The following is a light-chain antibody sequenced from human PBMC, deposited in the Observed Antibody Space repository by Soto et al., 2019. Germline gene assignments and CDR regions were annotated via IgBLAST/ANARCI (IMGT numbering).Light chain of an antibody. V-gene: IGLV2-14*01. CDR1: MRDIGAYNL. J-gene: IGLJ2*01. Sequence: QSALTQPASVSGSHGQSITIFCAGTMRDIGAYNLVSWYQQHPGRAPQLIIYEVRNRPSGSSFRFSGSKSGNTASLTISGLQAEDEADYYCASFTSRSSLIFGGGTKVTVL. CDR2: EVR. CDR3: ASFTSRSSLI.